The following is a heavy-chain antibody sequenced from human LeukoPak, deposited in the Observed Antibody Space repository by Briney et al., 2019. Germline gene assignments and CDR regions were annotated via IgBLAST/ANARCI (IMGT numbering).Heavy chain of an antibody. CDR2: ISGDGTST. J-gene: IGHJ4*02. CDR1: GFTFRSYW. Sequence: TGGSLRLSCAASGFTFRSYWMHWVRQAPGKGLVWVSRISGDGTSTTYADSVKGRFTISRDNAKNSLYLQMNSLRAEDTAVYYCAREKYLINYWGRGTLVTVSS. V-gene: IGHV3-74*01. D-gene: IGHD2-2*01. CDR3: AREKYLINY.